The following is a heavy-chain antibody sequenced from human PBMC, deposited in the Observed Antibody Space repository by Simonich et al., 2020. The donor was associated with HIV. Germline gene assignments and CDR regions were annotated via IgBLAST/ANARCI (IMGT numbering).Heavy chain of an antibody. D-gene: IGHD3-3*01. J-gene: IGHJ4*02. Sequence: QVQLQQWGAGLLKPSETLSLTCAVYGGSFSGYSWSWISQPPGKGLEWIGEINHSGITNDKSSLNSRATISVDKSKNQFSLKLSSVTAADTAIYYCARRDRELILYFDYWGQGNLVTVSS. V-gene: IGHV4-34*04. CDR2: INHSGIT. CDR1: GGSFSGYS. CDR3: ARRDRELILYFDY.